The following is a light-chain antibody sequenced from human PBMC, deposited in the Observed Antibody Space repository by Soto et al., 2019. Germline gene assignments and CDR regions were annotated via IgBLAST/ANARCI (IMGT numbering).Light chain of an antibody. CDR1: QSVSSY. Sequence: EIVLTQAPATLSLSPGERATLSCRASQSVSSYLAWYQQKPDQAPRLLNSDASNRATDFPARFSGSGSGPDFPLPISSLEPEDCAVYFCQRRSNWPPTFGEGTKL. CDR2: DAS. V-gene: IGKV3-11*01. CDR3: QRRSNWPPT. J-gene: IGKJ2*01.